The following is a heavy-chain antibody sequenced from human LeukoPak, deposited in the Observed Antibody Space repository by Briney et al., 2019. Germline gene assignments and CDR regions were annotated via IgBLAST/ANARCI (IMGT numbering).Heavy chain of an antibody. CDR3: ARDDCSGGSCRKKYDY. V-gene: IGHV1-46*01. CDR2: INPSGGST. Sequence: GASVKVSCKASGYTFTSYYMHWVRQAPGQGLEWMGIINPSGGSTSYAQKFQGRVTMTRDMSTSTVYMELSSLRSEDTAVYYCARDDCSGGSCRKKYDYWGQGTLVTVSS. D-gene: IGHD2-15*01. CDR1: GYTFTSYY. J-gene: IGHJ4*02.